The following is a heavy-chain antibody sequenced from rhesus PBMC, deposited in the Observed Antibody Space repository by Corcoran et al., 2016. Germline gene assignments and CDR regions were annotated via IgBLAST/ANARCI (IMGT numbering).Heavy chain of an antibody. CDR3: LSSGWSGF. J-gene: IGHJ4*01. Sequence: QVQLQESGPGLVKPSETLSLTCAVSGYSISSGYGWGWIRQPPGTGLEWIGPIFGGTGTTYYNPSLKSRVTVSKDTSKNQFSLRLTSVTAADTAVYYCLSSGWSGFWGQGVLVTVSS. CDR1: GYSISSGYG. D-gene: IGHD6S26*01. V-gene: IGHV4-127*01. CDR2: IFGGTGTT.